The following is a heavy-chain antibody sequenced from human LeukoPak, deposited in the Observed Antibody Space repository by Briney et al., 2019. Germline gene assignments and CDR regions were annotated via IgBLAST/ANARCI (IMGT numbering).Heavy chain of an antibody. CDR3: ARDGVEDTAIVLLYYFDY. V-gene: IGHV3-7*01. D-gene: IGHD5-18*01. CDR2: IKQDGSEK. CDR1: GFTFSSYW. J-gene: IGHJ4*02. Sequence: GGSLRLSSAASGFTFSSYWMSWVRQAPGKGLEWVANIKQDGSEKYYVDSVKGRFTISRDNAKNSLYLQMNSLRAEDTAVYYCARDGVEDTAIVLLYYFDYWGQGTLVTVSS.